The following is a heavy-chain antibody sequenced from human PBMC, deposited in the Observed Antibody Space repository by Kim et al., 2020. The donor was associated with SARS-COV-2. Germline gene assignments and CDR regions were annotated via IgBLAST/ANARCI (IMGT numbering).Heavy chain of an antibody. CDR3: PKYPTGYFSFDY. J-gene: IGHJ4*02. D-gene: IGHD3-9*01. CDR2: ISATGGSP. Sequence: GGSLRLSCAASGFTFSSYAMSWVRQAPGKGLEWVSAISATGGSPYYADSVKGRFTISRDNSKNTLYLQMDSLRAEDTAVYYCPKYPTGYFSFDYCGQGT. V-gene: IGHV3-23*01. CDR1: GFTFSSYA.